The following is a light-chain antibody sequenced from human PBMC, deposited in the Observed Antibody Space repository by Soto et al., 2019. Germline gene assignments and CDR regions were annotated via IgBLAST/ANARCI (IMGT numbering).Light chain of an antibody. Sequence: EIVMTQSPATLSVSPGERATLSCRASQSVSSNLAWYQQTPGQAPRLLISGASTRATGIPARFSGSGSGTEFNLNISSLQSEDFAVYYCQQYRHWPRTFGQGTKVEIK. CDR3: QQYRHWPRT. V-gene: IGKV3-15*01. J-gene: IGKJ1*01. CDR2: GAS. CDR1: QSVSSN.